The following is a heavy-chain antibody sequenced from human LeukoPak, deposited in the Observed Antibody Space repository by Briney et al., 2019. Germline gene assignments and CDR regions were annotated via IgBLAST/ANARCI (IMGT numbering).Heavy chain of an antibody. CDR2: IYYSGST. D-gene: IGHD3-22*01. Sequence: SETLSLTCTVSGGSISSSSYYWGWLRQPPGKGLEWIGSIYYSGSTYYNPSLKSRVTISVDTSKNQFSLKLSSVTAADTAVYYCARRSSYDSSGYYYSPRFDYWGQGTLVTVSS. V-gene: IGHV4-39*01. CDR1: GGSISSSSYY. CDR3: ARRSSYDSSGYYYSPRFDY. J-gene: IGHJ4*02.